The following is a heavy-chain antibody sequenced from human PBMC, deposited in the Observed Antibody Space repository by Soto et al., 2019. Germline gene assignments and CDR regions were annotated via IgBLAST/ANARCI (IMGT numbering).Heavy chain of an antibody. V-gene: IGHV3-23*01. CDR3: AKDLGYCSGGSFYLYFQH. CDR1: GFTFSSYA. CDR2: ISGSGGST. J-gene: IGHJ1*01. D-gene: IGHD2-15*01. Sequence: GGSLRLSCAASGFTFSSYAMSWVRQAPGKGLEWVSAISGSGGSTYYADSVKGRFTIARDNSKNTLYLQMNSLRAEDTAVYYCAKDLGYCSGGSFYLYFQHWGQGTLVTISS.